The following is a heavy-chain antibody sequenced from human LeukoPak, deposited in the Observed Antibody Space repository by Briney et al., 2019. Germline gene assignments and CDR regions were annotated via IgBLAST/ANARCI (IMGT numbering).Heavy chain of an antibody. J-gene: IGHJ4*02. CDR2: VNEDGSAK. V-gene: IGHV3-7*01. CDR3: ARDYWRSIDH. CDR1: GLTFSNYW. Sequence: GGSLRLSCVVSGLTFSNYWMIWVRQAPGKGLESVAIVNEDGSAKYYLDSVKGRFTISRDNARNSLYLEMNSLRAEDAAVYYCARDYWRSIDHWGQGTLVTVSS. D-gene: IGHD1-1*01.